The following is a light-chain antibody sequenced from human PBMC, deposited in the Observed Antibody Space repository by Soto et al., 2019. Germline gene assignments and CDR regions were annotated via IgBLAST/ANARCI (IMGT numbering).Light chain of an antibody. J-gene: IGKJ5*01. CDR2: GAS. Sequence: EIVLTQSPGTLSLSPGERATLSCRASQGLRSNLAWYQQKRGQAPRLLIYGASTRATGIPARFSGSGSGTDFTLTISSLQSEDFAVYYCQQYYDWPITFGQGTHWRL. V-gene: IGKV3-15*01. CDR3: QQYYDWPIT. CDR1: QGLRSN.